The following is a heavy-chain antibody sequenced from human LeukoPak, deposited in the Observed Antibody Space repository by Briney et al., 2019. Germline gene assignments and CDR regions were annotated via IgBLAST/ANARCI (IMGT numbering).Heavy chain of an antibody. Sequence: PGGSLRLSCATSGFTLSSYAVSWVRQAPGKGLEWVSAISASGATTYYADSVKGRFTISRDNSKNTLYLQMTNLRAEDTAVYYCARDASDYGDRLHYYYGMDVWGQGTTVTVSS. CDR1: GFTLSSYA. D-gene: IGHD4-17*01. CDR2: ISASGATT. V-gene: IGHV3-23*01. J-gene: IGHJ6*02. CDR3: ARDASDYGDRLHYYYGMDV.